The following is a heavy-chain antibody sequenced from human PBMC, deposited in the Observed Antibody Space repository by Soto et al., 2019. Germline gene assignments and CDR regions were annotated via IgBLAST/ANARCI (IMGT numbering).Heavy chain of an antibody. CDR3: ARALVVPAAIGYYYYGMDV. V-gene: IGHV3-21*01. D-gene: IGHD2-2*02. CDR2: ISSSSSYI. Sequence: EVQLVESGGGLVKPGGSLRLSCAASGFTFSSYSMNWVRRAPGKGLEWVSSISSSSSYIYYADSVKGRFTISRDNAKNSLYLQMNSLRAEDTAVYYCARALVVPAAIGYYYYGMDVWGQGTTVTVSS. CDR1: GFTFSSYS. J-gene: IGHJ6*02.